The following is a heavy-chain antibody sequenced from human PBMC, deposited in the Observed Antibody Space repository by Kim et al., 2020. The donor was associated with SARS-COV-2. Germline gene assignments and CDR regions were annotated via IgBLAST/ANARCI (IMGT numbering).Heavy chain of an antibody. Sequence: ASVKVSCKAAGYTFTSYGISWVRQAPGQGLEWMGWISAYNGNPNYAQKLQGRVTMTTDTSQITACMELRSLRSDDTAVYYCASNETEGSYYYYYCMDVWGQGTTVTVSS. J-gene: IGHJ6*02. V-gene: IGHV1-18*01. D-gene: IGHD2-21*02. CDR1: GYTFTSYG. CDR3: ASNETEGSYYYYYCMDV. CDR2: ISAYNGNP.